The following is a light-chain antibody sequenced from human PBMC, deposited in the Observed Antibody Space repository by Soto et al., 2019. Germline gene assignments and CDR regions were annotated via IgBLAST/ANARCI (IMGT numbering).Light chain of an antibody. Sequence: EIVLTQSPGILSLSPGERASLSCGASQSITSSFLAWYQQKPGQAPRLLIYGASSRATGIPDRFSGTGSETDFTLTINRLEPEDFAVYYCQQYENSPITFGQGTKV. V-gene: IGKV3-20*01. CDR2: GAS. CDR1: QSITSSF. CDR3: QQYENSPIT. J-gene: IGKJ1*01.